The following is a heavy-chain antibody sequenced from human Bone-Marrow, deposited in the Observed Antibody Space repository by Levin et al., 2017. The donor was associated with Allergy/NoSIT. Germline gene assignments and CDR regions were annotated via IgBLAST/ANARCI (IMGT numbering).Heavy chain of an antibody. CDR1: GFTFSSYW. CDR3: ARVRPFSSTSCYGPYGMDV. V-gene: IGHV3-74*01. J-gene: IGHJ6*02. D-gene: IGHD2-2*01. Sequence: PGGSLRLSCAASGFTFSSYWMHWVRQAPGKGLVWVSRINSDGSSTSYADSVKGRFTISRDNAKNTLYLQINSLRAEDTAVYYCARVRPFSSTSCYGPYGMDVWGQGTTVTVSS. CDR2: INSDGSST.